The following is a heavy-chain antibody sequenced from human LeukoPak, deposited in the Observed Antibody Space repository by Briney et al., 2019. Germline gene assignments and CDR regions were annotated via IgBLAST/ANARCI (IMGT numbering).Heavy chain of an antibody. V-gene: IGHV1-3*01. CDR2: INAGNGNT. CDR1: GYTFTSYA. J-gene: IGHJ4*02. CDR3: ARYCSSTSCYPFDY. Sequence: EASVKVSCKASGYTFTSYAIHWVRQAPGQRLEWMGWINAGNGNTKYSQKFQGRVTITRDTSASTAYMELSSLRSEDTAVYYCARYCSSTSCYPFDYWGQGTLVTVSS. D-gene: IGHD2-2*01.